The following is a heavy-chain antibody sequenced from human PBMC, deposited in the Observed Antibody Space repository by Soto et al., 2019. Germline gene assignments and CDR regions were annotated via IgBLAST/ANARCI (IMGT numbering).Heavy chain of an antibody. J-gene: IGHJ4*02. CDR1: GFTFSSYS. V-gene: IGHV3-23*01. CDR3: SKWSGFGYX. Sequence: PGGSLRLSCAASGFTFSSYSMTWVRQAPGKGLEWVSGISDSGGNTLYEDSVKGRFTISRDNSKNTLFLKMKSLRAEDTAVYFCSKWSGFGYXWGQGTLVTVSX. D-gene: IGHD3-10*01. CDR2: ISDSGGNT.